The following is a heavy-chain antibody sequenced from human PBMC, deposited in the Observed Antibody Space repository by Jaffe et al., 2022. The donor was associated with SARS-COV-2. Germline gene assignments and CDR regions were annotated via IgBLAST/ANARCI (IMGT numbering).Heavy chain of an antibody. Sequence: QVQLQESGPGLVKPSETLSLTCTVSGGSISSYYWSWIRQPPGKGLEWIGYIYYSGSTNYNPSLKSRVTISVDTSKNQFSLKLSSVTAADTAVYYCARGLGVIGGFPVGWYFDLWGRGTLVTVSS. J-gene: IGHJ2*01. CDR1: GGSISSYY. CDR2: IYYSGST. CDR3: ARGLGVIGGFPVGWYFDL. V-gene: IGHV4-59*01. D-gene: IGHD2-21*01.